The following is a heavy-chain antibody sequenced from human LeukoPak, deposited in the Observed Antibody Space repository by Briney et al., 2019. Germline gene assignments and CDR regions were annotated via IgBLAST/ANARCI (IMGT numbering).Heavy chain of an antibody. Sequence: ASVKVSCKASGYTFTSYGISWVRRAPGQGLEWMGWISAYNGNTNYAQKLQGRVTMTTDTSTSTAYMELRSLRSDDTAVYYCARAAAYCGGDCPGYYYYYYMDVWGKGTTVTVSS. D-gene: IGHD2-21*01. CDR2: ISAYNGNT. CDR3: ARAAAYCGGDCPGYYYYYYMDV. V-gene: IGHV1-18*01. J-gene: IGHJ6*03. CDR1: GYTFTSYG.